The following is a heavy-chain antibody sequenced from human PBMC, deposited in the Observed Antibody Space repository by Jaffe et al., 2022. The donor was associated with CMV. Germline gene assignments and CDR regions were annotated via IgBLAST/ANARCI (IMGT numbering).Heavy chain of an antibody. CDR2: IKSKTDGGTT. Sequence: EVQLVESGGGLVKPGGSLRLSCAASGFTFSNAWMSWVRQAPGKGLEWVGRIKSKTDGGTTDYAAPVKGRFTISRDDSKNTLYLQMNSLKTEDTAVYYCHPNGDYVFYYYYGMDVWGQGTTVTVSS. D-gene: IGHD4-17*01. J-gene: IGHJ6*02. CDR1: GFTFSNAW. V-gene: IGHV3-15*01. CDR3: HPNGDYVFYYYYGMDV.